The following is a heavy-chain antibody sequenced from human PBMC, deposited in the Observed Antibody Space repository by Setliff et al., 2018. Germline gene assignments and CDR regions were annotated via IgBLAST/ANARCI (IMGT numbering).Heavy chain of an antibody. CDR3: ARGPF. CDR2: INPDGSEK. Sequence: PGGSLRLSCATSGFTFTREWMSWVRQAPGRGLELVANINPDGSEKNYVDSVKGRFSISRDIAKNSLSLQMNSLRVDDTAVYYCARGPFWGQGTLVTVSS. CDR1: GFTFTREW. J-gene: IGHJ4*02. V-gene: IGHV3-7*03.